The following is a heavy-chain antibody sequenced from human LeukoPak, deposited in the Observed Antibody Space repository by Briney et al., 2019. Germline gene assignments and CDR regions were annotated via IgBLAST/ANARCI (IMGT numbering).Heavy chain of an antibody. CDR2: IHSSGNT. J-gene: IGHJ2*01. D-gene: IGHD1-1*01. CDR1: GGSISSYY. CDR3: ARTTVHWYSDL. Sequence: SETLSLTCTVSGGSISSYYLSWLRSRRPAGKGLEWIGRIHSSGNTNYNPSLKGRVTMSVDTSKNQFSLSLTSVTAADTAVYYCARTTVHWYSDLWGRGTLVSVSS. V-gene: IGHV4-4*07.